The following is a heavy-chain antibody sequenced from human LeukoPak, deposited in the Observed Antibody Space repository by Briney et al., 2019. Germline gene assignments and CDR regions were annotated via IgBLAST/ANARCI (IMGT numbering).Heavy chain of an antibody. CDR1: GGSVSCGSYY. CDR2: IYYSGST. D-gene: IGHD3-22*01. V-gene: IGHV4-61*01. CDR3: ARVGYGGGYYYVMRAFDI. J-gene: IGHJ3*02. Sequence: SETLSLTCTVSGGSVSCGSYYWSWIRQPPGRGLEWIGYIYYSGSTNYNPSLKSRVTISVDTSKNQFSLKLSSVTAADTAVYYCARVGYGGGYYYVMRAFDIWGQGTMVTVSS.